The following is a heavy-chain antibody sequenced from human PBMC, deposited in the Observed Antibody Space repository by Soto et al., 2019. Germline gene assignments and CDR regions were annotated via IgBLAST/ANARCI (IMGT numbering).Heavy chain of an antibody. V-gene: IGHV4-59*01. Sequence: SETLSLTCTVSGGSISRYFWSWIRQSPGKGLEWVGYIFYTGSTTYNPSLKSRVTISIDTSKNQFSLKLSSLTAADTAVYYCAHFSDLEWFDPWGQGTLVTVSS. CDR3: AHFSDLEWFDP. D-gene: IGHD2-21*01. CDR1: GGSISRYF. J-gene: IGHJ5*02. CDR2: IFYTGST.